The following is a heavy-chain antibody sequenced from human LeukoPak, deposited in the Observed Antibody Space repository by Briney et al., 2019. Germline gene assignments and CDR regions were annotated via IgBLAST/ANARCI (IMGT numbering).Heavy chain of an antibody. V-gene: IGHV3-74*01. CDR1: GFIFSSYC. D-gene: IGHD1/OR15-1a*01. J-gene: IGHJ4*02. Sequence: GGSLRLSCAASGFIFSSYCMTWVRQAPGKGLVWVSRINTDGSTTTYADSVKGRFSISRDNAKNTVYLQMNNLGAEDTAVYFCARWSTTPDTEAGDYWGQGTLVTVSS. CDR2: INTDGSTT. CDR3: ARWSTTPDTEAGDY.